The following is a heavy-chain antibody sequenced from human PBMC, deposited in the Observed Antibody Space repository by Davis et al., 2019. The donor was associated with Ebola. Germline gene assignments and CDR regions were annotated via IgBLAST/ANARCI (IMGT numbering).Heavy chain of an antibody. CDR2: IKSKAHGGTA. CDR3: IPDRAVAGTFDY. CDR1: GFTFSSAW. Sequence: PGGSLRLSCATSGFTFSSAWMNWVRQAPGKGLYWVGRIKSKAHGGTAEYAAPLKDRFTISRDDSKTTLYLQMNGLKTEDTAVYYCIPDRAVAGTFDYWGKGILVTVSS. J-gene: IGHJ4*02. V-gene: IGHV3-15*07. D-gene: IGHD6-19*01.